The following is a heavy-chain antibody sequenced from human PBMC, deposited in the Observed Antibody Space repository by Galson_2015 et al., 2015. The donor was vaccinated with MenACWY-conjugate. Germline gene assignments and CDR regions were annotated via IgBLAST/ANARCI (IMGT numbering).Heavy chain of an antibody. D-gene: IGHD7-27*01. CDR2: IKPDGSEK. Sequence: SLRLSCAASGFTFSDIWMTWVRQAPGKGLEWVASIKPDGSEKYYVASVQGRFTTSRENGKKSVYLQMNSLRVEDTAVYYCARGWGWGFDCGGQGVLVTVSS. V-gene: IGHV3-7*03. CDR3: ARGWGWGFDC. J-gene: IGHJ4*02. CDR1: GFTFSDIW.